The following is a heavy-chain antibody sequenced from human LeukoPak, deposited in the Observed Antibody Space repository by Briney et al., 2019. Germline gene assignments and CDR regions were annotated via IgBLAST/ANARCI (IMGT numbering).Heavy chain of an antibody. CDR1: GGSISSGSYY. D-gene: IGHD4-11*01. V-gene: IGHV4-61*02. CDR3: ARITDYSDYYYYSMDV. J-gene: IGHJ6*03. Sequence: PSQTLSLTCTVSGGSISSGSYYWSWIRQPAGKGLEWIGRIYTSGSTNYNPSLKSRVTVSVDTSKNQFSLKLSSVTAADTAVYYCARITDYSDYYYYSMDVWGKGTTVTVSS. CDR2: IYTSGST.